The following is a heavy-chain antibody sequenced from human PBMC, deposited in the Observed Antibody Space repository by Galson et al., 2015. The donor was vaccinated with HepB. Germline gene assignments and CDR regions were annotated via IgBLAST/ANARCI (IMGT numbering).Heavy chain of an antibody. J-gene: IGHJ4*02. Sequence: SVKVSCKASGGTFNSFAISWVRQAPGQGLEWMGGIIPIFGTANYAQKFRGRVTITADESTRTAYMELSSLTSEDTAIYYCARESRAYYNKSGSFDYWGQGTLVTVSS. CDR1: GGTFNSFA. CDR3: ARESRAYYNKSGSFDY. D-gene: IGHD3-22*01. V-gene: IGHV1-69*13. CDR2: IIPIFGTA.